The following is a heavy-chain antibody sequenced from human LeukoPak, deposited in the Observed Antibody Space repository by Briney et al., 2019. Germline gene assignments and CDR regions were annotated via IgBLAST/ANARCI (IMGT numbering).Heavy chain of an antibody. J-gene: IGHJ4*02. Sequence: SETLSLTCTVSGGSISSYYWSWIRQPPGKGLEWIGYIYYSGSTNYNPSLKSRVTISVDTSKNQFSLKLSSVTAADTAVYYCARDYYDSSGSHYFDYWGQGTLVTVSS. CDR1: GGSISSYY. V-gene: IGHV4-59*01. CDR3: ARDYYDSSGSHYFDY. CDR2: IYYSGST. D-gene: IGHD3-22*01.